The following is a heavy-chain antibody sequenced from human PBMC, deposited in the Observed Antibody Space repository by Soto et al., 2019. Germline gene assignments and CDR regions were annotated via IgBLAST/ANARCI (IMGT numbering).Heavy chain of an antibody. CDR1: GDTFSFYS. CDR3: ATSYGSGYRAFDY. J-gene: IGHJ4*02. CDR2: VNPILSMS. D-gene: IGHD3-10*01. Sequence: ASVKVACKASGDTFSFYSLDCVGQSPGLGLEWMGRVNPILSMSNYAQRFQGRVTMTADKSTSTAYMELSGLRSEDTAMYYCATSYGSGYRAFDYWGQGALVTVSS. V-gene: IGHV1-69*02.